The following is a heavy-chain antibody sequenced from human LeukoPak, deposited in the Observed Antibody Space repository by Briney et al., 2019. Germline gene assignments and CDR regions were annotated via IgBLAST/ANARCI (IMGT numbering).Heavy chain of an antibody. V-gene: IGHV3-11*04. CDR1: GFIFSDYY. Sequence: PGGSLRLSCAASGFIFSDYYMFWVRQAPGKGLEWVSYMSRSGSTIYYADSAKGRFTISRDNAKNSLYLQMNSLRAEDTAVYYCARGRKDMMAAGLFDYWGQGTLVTVSS. J-gene: IGHJ4*02. CDR3: ARGRKDMMAAGLFDY. D-gene: IGHD6-13*01. CDR2: MSRSGSTI.